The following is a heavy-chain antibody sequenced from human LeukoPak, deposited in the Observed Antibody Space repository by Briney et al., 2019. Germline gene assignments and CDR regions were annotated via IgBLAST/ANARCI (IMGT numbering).Heavy chain of an antibody. CDR2: IWYDGSQK. CDR3: ARDRGYFTSGTSYFDY. V-gene: IGHV3-33*01. J-gene: IGHJ4*02. CDR1: GFTFSSYG. D-gene: IGHD3-10*01. Sequence: GGSLRLSCAASGFTFSSYGMHWVRQAPGKGLEWVAVIWYDGSQKYYADSVKGRFTISRDNSKNTLYLEMNSLTAEDTAVYFCARDRGYFTSGTSYFDYWGQGTLVTVSS.